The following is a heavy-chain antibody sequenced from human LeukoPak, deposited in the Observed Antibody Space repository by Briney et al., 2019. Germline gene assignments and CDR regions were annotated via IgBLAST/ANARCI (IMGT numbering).Heavy chain of an antibody. J-gene: IGHJ4*02. V-gene: IGHV1-2*02. Sequence: ASVKVSCKASGYTFTGYYMHWVRQAPGQGLEWMGWINPNSGGTNYAQKFQGRVTITADKSTSTAYMELSSLRSEDTAVYYCARGGPHSGYYYPFDYWGQGTLVTVSS. D-gene: IGHD3-22*01. CDR2: INPNSGGT. CDR1: GYTFTGYY. CDR3: ARGGPHSGYYYPFDY.